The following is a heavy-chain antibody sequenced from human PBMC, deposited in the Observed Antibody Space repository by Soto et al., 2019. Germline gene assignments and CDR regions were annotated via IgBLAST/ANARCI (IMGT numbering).Heavy chain of an antibody. CDR3: AKDVVAVAGNFDY. Sequence: GGSLRLSCAASGFTISSYGMHWVRQAPGKGLEWVAFISYDGHNNYYADSVKGRFTISRDNSKNTLYLQMNSLRAEDTAVYYCAKDVVAVAGNFDYWGQGTLVTVSS. V-gene: IGHV3-30*02. J-gene: IGHJ4*02. CDR2: ISYDGHNN. D-gene: IGHD6-19*01. CDR1: GFTISSYG.